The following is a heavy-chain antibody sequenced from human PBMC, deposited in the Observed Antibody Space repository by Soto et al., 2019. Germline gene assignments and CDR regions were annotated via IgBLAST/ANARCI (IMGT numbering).Heavy chain of an antibody. CDR1: GGSISSGDYY. D-gene: IGHD6-19*01. V-gene: IGHV4-30-4*01. CDR2: IYYSGST. Sequence: QVQLQESGPGLVKPSQTLSLICTVSGGSISSGDYYWSWIRQPPGKGLEWIAYIYYSGSTYYNPSLEGRVSISADTSKSQFSRKLSSVTAAGTAVYYCAREDTVAGRQRFVDYWGQGTLVTVSS. J-gene: IGHJ4*02. CDR3: AREDTVAGRQRFVDY.